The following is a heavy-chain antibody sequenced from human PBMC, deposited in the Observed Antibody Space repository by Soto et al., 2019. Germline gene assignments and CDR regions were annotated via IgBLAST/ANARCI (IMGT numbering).Heavy chain of an antibody. CDR3: AKSSGWYSSIDY. CDR2: ISGSGGST. CDR1: GFTFSSYA. D-gene: IGHD6-19*01. Sequence: GGSLRLSCAASGFTFSSYAMSWVRQAPGKGLEWVSAISGSGGSTYYADSVKGRSTISRDNSKNTLYLQMNSLRAEDTAVYYCAKSSGWYSSIDYWGQGTLVTVSS. V-gene: IGHV3-23*01. J-gene: IGHJ4*02.